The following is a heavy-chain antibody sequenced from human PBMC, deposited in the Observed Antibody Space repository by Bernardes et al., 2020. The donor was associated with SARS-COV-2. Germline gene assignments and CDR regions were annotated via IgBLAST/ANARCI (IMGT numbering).Heavy chain of an antibody. CDR1: GFTFSRHW. Sequence: GGSLRLSCAASGFTFSRHWMHWVRQAPGKGLVWVSRISADGTTYYADSVKARFTSSRDNAKNTLYLQMNSLRAEDTAVYYCVRGTGNYGDWDYWGQGTLVTVSS. CDR3: VRGTGNYGDWDY. J-gene: IGHJ4*02. V-gene: IGHV3-74*01. D-gene: IGHD1-7*01. CDR2: ISADGTT.